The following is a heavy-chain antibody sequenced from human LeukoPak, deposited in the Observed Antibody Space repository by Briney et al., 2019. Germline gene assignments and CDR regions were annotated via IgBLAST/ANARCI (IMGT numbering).Heavy chain of an antibody. V-gene: IGHV4-4*07. CDR2: ISLSGST. D-gene: IGHD1-26*01. J-gene: IGHJ4*02. Sequence: SETLSLTCTVSGVSVTDYYWTWVRQPAGKGLEWIGRISLSGSTDYNPSLQSRVTMSVDTSKNQFSLKLSSVTAADTAVYYCARDGGSYSFDYWGQGTLVTVSS. CDR1: GVSVTDYY. CDR3: ARDGGSYSFDY.